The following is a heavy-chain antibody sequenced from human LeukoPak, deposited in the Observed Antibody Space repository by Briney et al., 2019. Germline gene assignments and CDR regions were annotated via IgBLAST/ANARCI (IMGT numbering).Heavy chain of an antibody. V-gene: IGHV3-9*01. CDR2: ISWNSGTI. Sequence: GGSLRLSCAASEFTFDDYAMHWVRQAPGKGLEWVSGISWNSGTIAYADSVKGRFTISRDNAKNSLYLQMNSLRAEDTAVYYCARDRATVRTDSDGFMDVWGKGTTVTVSS. D-gene: IGHD4-17*01. CDR1: EFTFDDYA. J-gene: IGHJ6*04. CDR3: ARDRATVRTDSDGFMDV.